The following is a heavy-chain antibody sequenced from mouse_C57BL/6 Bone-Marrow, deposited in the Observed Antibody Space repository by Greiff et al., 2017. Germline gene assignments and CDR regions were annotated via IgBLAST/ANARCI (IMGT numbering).Heavy chain of an antibody. CDR3: ARQVTTVLATKYFDV. J-gene: IGHJ1*03. CDR2: ISGGGGNT. Sequence: EVNVVESGGGLVKPGGSLKLSCAASGFTFSSYTMSWVRQTPEKRLQWVAAISGGGGNTYYPDSVKGRFTISRDHDKNILYLQMSSLRSEDTALYYCARQVTTVLATKYFDVWGTGTTVTVSS. CDR1: GFTFSSYT. D-gene: IGHD1-1*01. V-gene: IGHV5-9*01.